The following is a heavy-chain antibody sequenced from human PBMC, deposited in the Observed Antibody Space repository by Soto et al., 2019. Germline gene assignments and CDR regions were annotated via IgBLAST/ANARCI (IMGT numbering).Heavy chain of an antibody. CDR2: IKSEVGTT. V-gene: IGHV3-15*01. CDR1: GFTFSNAW. Sequence: EVQLVESGGGLEKPGGSLRLSCGASGFTFSNAWMSWVRQAPGKGLEWVARIKSEVGTTDYAAPVKGRFTISRDDSKSTLFLQMNSLKIEVTAVYYCIADVPESVAYPVDYWGRGTLVTVSP. CDR3: IADVPESVAYPVDY. J-gene: IGHJ4*02.